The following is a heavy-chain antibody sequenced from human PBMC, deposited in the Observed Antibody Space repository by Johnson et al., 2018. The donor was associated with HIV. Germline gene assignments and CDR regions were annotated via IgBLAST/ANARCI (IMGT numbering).Heavy chain of an antibody. CDR1: GFTFDDYG. D-gene: IGHD3-10*01. V-gene: IGHV3-20*04. CDR3: ARDRRYYGSGSYGGAFDI. J-gene: IGHJ3*02. CDR2: INWNGGST. Sequence: VRLVESGGGVVRPGGSLRLSCAASGFTFDDYGMSWVRQAPGKGLEWVSGINWNGGSTGYADSVKGRFTISRDNAKNSLYLQINSLRAEDTALYYCARDRRYYGSGSYGGAFDIWGQGTMVTVSS.